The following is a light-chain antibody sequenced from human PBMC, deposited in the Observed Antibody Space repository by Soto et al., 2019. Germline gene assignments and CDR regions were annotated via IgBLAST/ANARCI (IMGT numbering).Light chain of an antibody. CDR2: GNN. CDR3: ATWDDSLNGRGV. CDR1: SSTIGSNT. Sequence: QSVLTQPPSASGTPGQRVTISCSGSSSTIGSNTVNWYQQFPGTAPRLLIYGNNQRPSGVPDRFSGSKSGTSASLAISGLQSEDEADYYCATWDDSLNGRGVFGGGTKLTVL. J-gene: IGLJ2*01. V-gene: IGLV1-44*01.